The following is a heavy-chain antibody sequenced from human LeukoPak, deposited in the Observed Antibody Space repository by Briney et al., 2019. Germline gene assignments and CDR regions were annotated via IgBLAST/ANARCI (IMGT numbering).Heavy chain of an antibody. CDR2: INGGGGNT. Sequence: GGSLRLSCAASGFTFTNYAMTWVRQAPGKGLEWVSTINGGGGNTYYSDSAKGRFTISRDNSKNTLYLLMNSLRAEDTAVYYCAKRGSYLDYWGQGTLVTVSS. CDR3: AKRGSYLDY. D-gene: IGHD3-16*01. V-gene: IGHV3-23*01. CDR1: GFTFTNYA. J-gene: IGHJ4*02.